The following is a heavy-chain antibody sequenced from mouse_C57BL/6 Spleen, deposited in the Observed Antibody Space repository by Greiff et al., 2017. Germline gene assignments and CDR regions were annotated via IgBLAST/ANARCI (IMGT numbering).Heavy chain of an antibody. Sequence: EVQVVESGPGLVKPSQSLSLTCSVTGYSITSGYYWNWIRQFPGNKLEWMGYISYDGSNNSNPSLKNRISITRDTSKNQFFLKLNSVTTEDTATYYCASTFYYDYGDYWGQGTTLTVSS. CDR3: ASTFYYDYGDY. D-gene: IGHD2-4*01. CDR2: ISYDGSN. CDR1: GYSITSGYY. V-gene: IGHV3-6*01. J-gene: IGHJ2*01.